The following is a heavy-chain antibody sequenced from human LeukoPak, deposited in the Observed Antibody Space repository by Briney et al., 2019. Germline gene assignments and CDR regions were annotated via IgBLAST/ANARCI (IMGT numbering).Heavy chain of an antibody. V-gene: IGHV3-53*01. CDR1: GFTVSSNY. D-gene: IGHD2-21*02. CDR2: VYGGDST. J-gene: IGHJ4*02. CDR3: ARVRGDYYFDY. Sequence: GGSLRLSCAASGFTVSSNYMSWVRQAPGKGLEWVSLVYGGDSTYYADSVKGRFTISRDNSKNTQYLQMNSLRAEDTAVYYCARVRGDYYFDYWGQGTLVTVSS.